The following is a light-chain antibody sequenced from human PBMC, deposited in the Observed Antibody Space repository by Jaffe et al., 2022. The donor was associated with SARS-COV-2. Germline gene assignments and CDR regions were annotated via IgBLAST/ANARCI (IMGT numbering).Light chain of an antibody. CDR1: QSVLSSSNNIHY. CDR3: QQYISIPIT. J-gene: IGKJ4*01. Sequence: DIVLTQSPDSLAVSLGERATINCKSSQSVLSSSNNIHYLAWYQQRPGQPPNLLIYWASTRQSGVPDRFSGSGSGTDFTLTISSLQAEDVAVYYCQQYISIPITFGGGTKVEIK. V-gene: IGKV4-1*01. CDR2: WAS.